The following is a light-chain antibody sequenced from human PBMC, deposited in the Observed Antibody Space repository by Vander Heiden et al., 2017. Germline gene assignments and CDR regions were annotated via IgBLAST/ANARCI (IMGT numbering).Light chain of an antibody. J-gene: IGLJ3*02. Sequence: QSALTQPASVSGSPGQSITLSCTGISSDVGGYNYVSWYQQHAGKVPKLIIFGVSSRPSGVSNRFSGSKSGNTASLTISGLQAEDEADYYCCSYTSGSAVVFGGGTEVTVL. CDR3: CSYTSGSAVV. CDR2: GVS. CDR1: SSDVGGYNY. V-gene: IGLV2-14*03.